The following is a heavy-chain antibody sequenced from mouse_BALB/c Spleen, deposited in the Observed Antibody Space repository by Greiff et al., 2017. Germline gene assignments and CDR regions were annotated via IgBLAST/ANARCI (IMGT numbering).Heavy chain of an antibody. V-gene: IGHV1-18*01. J-gene: IGHJ1*01. CDR3: ARPYYGNYVGYFDV. Sequence: EVQVVESGPELVKPGASVKISCKTSGYTFTEYTMHWVKQSHGKSLEWIGGINPNNGGTSYNQKFKGKATLTVDKSSSTAYMELRSLTSEDSAVYYCARPYYGNYVGYFDVWGAGTTVTVSS. D-gene: IGHD2-10*01. CDR1: GYTFTEYT. CDR2: INPNNGGT.